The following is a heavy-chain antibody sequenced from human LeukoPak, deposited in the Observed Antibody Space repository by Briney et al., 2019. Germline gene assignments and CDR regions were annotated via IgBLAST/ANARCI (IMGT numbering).Heavy chain of an antibody. D-gene: IGHD3-16*01. V-gene: IGHV1-2*02. Sequence: ASVKVSCKASGYTFTGYYIHWVRQAPGQGLEWMGWINPNSGGTNYAPKFQGKITMTRDTSIITAYMELSRLRSGDTAIYYCARDPAGPGGFNYWGQGTLVTVSS. J-gene: IGHJ4*02. CDR2: INPNSGGT. CDR1: GYTFTGYY. CDR3: ARDPAGPGGFNY.